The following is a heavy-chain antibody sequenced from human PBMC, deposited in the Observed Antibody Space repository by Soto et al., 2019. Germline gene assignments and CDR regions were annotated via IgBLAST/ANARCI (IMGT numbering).Heavy chain of an antibody. J-gene: IGHJ6*02. Sequence: ASVKVSCKASGYTFTGYYMHWVRQAPGQGLEWMGWINPNSGGTNYAQKFQGRVTMTRDTSISTAYMELSRLRSDDTAVYYCARDRLIQDCSSTSCYLERDYYYYGMDVCGQGTTVTVYS. V-gene: IGHV1-2*02. CDR2: INPNSGGT. D-gene: IGHD2-2*01. CDR1: GYTFTGYY. CDR3: ARDRLIQDCSSTSCYLERDYYYYGMDV.